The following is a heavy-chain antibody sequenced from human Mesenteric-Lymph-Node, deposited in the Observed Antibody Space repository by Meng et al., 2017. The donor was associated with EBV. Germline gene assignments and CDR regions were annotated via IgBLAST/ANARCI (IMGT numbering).Heavy chain of an antibody. D-gene: IGHD6-19*01. J-gene: IGHJ4*02. CDR3: AKGLRSGRFSPFDY. V-gene: IGHV3-23*01. CDR1: GFIFSSYA. CDR2: ISDSADST. Sequence: EGQRWGSGGGLVQLGGALGLSCAAFGFIFSSYAMSWVRQAPGKGLEWVSVISDSADSTDYADSVKGRFSISRENSKNTLYLRMNNLRAEDTAVYYCAKGLRSGRFSPFDYWGQGTLVTVSS.